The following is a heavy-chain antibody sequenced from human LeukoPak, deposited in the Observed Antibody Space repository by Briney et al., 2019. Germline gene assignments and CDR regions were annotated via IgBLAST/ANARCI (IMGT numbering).Heavy chain of an antibody. V-gene: IGHV4-31*03. CDR2: IYYSGST. D-gene: IGHD6-19*01. CDR1: GVSISSGGYY. Sequence: SETLSLTCTVSGVSISSGGYYWSWIRQHPGKGLEWIGYIYYSGSTYYNPSLKSRVTISVDTSKNQFSLKLSSVTAADTAVYYCARESSGWTKAFDYWGQGTLVTVSS. CDR3: ARESSGWTKAFDY. J-gene: IGHJ4*02.